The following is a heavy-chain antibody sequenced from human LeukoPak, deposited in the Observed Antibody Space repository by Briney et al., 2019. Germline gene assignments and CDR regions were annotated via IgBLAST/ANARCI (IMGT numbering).Heavy chain of an antibody. CDR3: VREFSCSGGSCLLFDS. CDR2: LNEDGGYT. V-gene: IGHV3-23*01. J-gene: IGHJ4*02. D-gene: IGHD2-15*01. Sequence: GGSLRLSCAASGFTFGIYAMSWVRQAPGKGLAWVSGLNEDGGYTYYADSVKGRFTISRDNSENTLYLQMSSLRAEDTAIYYCVREFSCSGGSCLLFDSWGQGTLVSVSS. CDR1: GFTFGIYA.